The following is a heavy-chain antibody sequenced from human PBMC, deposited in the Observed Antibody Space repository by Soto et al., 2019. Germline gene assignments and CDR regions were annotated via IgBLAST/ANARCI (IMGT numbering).Heavy chain of an antibody. D-gene: IGHD4-17*01. J-gene: IGHJ4*02. CDR2: ISYDGNSE. CDR3: AKDRYYGGVASYFDY. V-gene: IGHV3-30*18. Sequence: QVQLVESGGGVVQAGGSLRLSCAGSGITFSKYGMHWVRQAPGKGLEWVAVISYDGNSEFYAGSVTGLFAISRENSKNPLYLQMNSLRVDDTAVYYCAKDRYYGGVASYFDYWGRGTRVSVSS. CDR1: GITFSKYG.